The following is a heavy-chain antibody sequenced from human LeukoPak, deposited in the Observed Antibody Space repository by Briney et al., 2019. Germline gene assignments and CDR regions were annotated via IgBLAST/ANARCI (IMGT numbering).Heavy chain of an antibody. CDR3: ARGMAWLQLRFSYFDY. CDR2: VHNSGDT. Sequence: SETLSLTCTISGGSISDYYWGWIRQPPGKGLEWIGYVHNSGDTNYNPSLRSRVTISVDTSKNQFSLKLSSVTAADTAVYYCARGMAWLQLRFSYFDYWGQGTLVTVSS. J-gene: IGHJ4*02. V-gene: IGHV4-59*12. D-gene: IGHD5-24*01. CDR1: GGSISDYY.